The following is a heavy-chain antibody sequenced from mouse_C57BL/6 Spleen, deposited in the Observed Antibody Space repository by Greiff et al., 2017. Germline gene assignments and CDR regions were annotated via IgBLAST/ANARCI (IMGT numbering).Heavy chain of an antibody. J-gene: IGHJ2*01. V-gene: IGHV1-81*01. Sequence: QVQLKQSGAELARPGASVKLSCKASGYTFTSYGISWVKPSTGQGLEWIGEIYPRSGNTYYNEKFHGKATLTADKSSSTAYIELRSLTSADSAVYFCARRDWAPVDDWGQGTTRTVSS. CDR1: GYTFTSYG. CDR2: IYPRSGNT. D-gene: IGHD4-1*01. CDR3: ARRDWAPVDD.